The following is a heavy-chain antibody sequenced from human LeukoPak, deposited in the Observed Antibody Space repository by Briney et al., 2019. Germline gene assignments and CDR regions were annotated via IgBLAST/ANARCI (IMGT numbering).Heavy chain of an antibody. V-gene: IGHV3-30-3*01. CDR2: ISYDGNTK. CDR1: GFTFSHYA. CDR3: ASGRHYYASGSPTDFDY. J-gene: IGHJ4*02. D-gene: IGHD3-10*01. Sequence: GGSLRLSCAASGFTFSHYAMHWVRQAPGKGLEWVAVISYDGNTKFYADSVKGRFTISRDNSKNTLYLQMNDLRAEDTAVYYGASGRHYYASGSPTDFDYWGQGTLVTVSS.